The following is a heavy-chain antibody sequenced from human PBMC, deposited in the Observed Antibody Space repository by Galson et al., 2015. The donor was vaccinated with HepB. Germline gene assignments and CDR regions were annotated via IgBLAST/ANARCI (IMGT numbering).Heavy chain of an antibody. D-gene: IGHD6-13*01. J-gene: IGHJ4*02. CDR1: GFTFSSYA. CDR3: AEQQRGGHYFDY. CDR2: ISYDGSNK. Sequence: SLRLSCAASGFTFSSYAMHWVRQAPGKGLEWVAVISYDGSNKYYADSVKGRFTISRDNSKNTLYLQMNSLRAEDTAVYYCAEQQRGGHYFDYWGQGTLVTVSS. V-gene: IGHV3-30-3*01.